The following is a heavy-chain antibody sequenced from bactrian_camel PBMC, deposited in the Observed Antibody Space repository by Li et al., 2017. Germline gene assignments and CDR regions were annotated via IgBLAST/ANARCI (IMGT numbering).Heavy chain of an antibody. CDR2: IQDDGAK. CDR3: ERDSDPEYMDYPIAGLSCPDQQFGY. CDR1: GYTRRSGC. D-gene: IGHD4*01. V-gene: IGHV3S56*01. Sequence: HVQLVESGGGSVQAGGSLSLSCATRGYTRRSGCLAWFRQVPGKEREMVAQIQDDGAKHFDSTAEGRFTISQDNSKNEVYLQMNSLKAEDTAVYYCERDSDPEYMDYPIAGLSCPDQQFGYWGRGTQVTVS. J-gene: IGHJ6*01.